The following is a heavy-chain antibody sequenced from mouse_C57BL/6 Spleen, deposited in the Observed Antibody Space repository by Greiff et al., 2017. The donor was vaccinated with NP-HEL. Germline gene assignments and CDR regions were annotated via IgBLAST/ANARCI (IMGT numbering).Heavy chain of an antibody. D-gene: IGHD1-1*01. CDR2: INYDGSST. J-gene: IGHJ2*01. Sequence: EVKLMESEGGLVQPGSSMKLSCTASGFTFSDYYMAWVRQVPEKGLEWVANINYDGSSTYYLDSLKSRFIISRDNAKNILYLQMSSLKSEDTATYYCARADYYGSGYFDYWGQGTTLTVSS. CDR3: ARADYYGSGYFDY. CDR1: GFTFSDYY. V-gene: IGHV5-16*01.